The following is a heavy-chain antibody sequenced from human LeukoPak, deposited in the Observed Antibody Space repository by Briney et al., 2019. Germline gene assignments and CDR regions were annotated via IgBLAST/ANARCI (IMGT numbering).Heavy chain of an antibody. D-gene: IGHD3-3*01. V-gene: IGHV1-24*01. J-gene: IGHJ4*02. CDR3: SVTTLDY. CDR2: FDPEDGET. Sequence: ASVKVSCKVSGYSLTQLSMHWVRQAPGKGLEWMGGFDPEDGETIYAQKFQGRVTMTEDTSTDTAYMELSSLRSEDTAVYYCSVTTLDYWGQGTLVTVSS. CDR1: GYSLTQLS.